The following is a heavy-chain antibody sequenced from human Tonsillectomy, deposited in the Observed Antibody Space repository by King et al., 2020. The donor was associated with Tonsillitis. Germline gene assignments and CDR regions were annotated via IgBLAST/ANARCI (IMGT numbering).Heavy chain of an antibody. V-gene: IGHV3-74*01. D-gene: IGHD6-19*01. CDR1: GFTLSNYW. J-gene: IGHJ4*02. CDR3: ARESSVGQCAPLDY. CDR2: INRDGSST. Sequence: VQLVESGGGLVQPGGSLRLSCAVSGFTLSNYWMHWVRQAPGKGLVWVSRINRDGSSTRYADSVNGRFTISRDNAQNTLSRQMNSRRAEDPAVYYCARESSVGQCAPLDYWGQGTLVTVSS.